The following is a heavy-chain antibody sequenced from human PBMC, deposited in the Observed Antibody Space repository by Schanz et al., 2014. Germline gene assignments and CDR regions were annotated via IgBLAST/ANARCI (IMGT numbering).Heavy chain of an antibody. J-gene: IGHJ5*02. CDR2: IVPIAGIT. Sequence: QVQLVQSGADVKKPGSSVRVSCKASGYTFTGYYMHWVRQAPGQGLEWMGRIVPIAGITNYAQRFQGRVTITADKSSDTAYMELSSLRSEDTAVYYCAREVGLYDRGWFDPWGQGTLVTVSS. CDR3: AREVGLYDRGWFDP. V-gene: IGHV1-69*04. CDR1: GYTFTGYY. D-gene: IGHD3-22*01.